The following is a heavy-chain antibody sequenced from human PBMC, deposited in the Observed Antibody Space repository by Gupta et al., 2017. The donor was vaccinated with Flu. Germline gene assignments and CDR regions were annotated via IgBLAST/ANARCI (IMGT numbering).Heavy chain of an antibody. CDR2: IKQDGSER. Sequence: EVQLVESGGGLVQPGGSLRLSCAASGFTFSRYWMSWVRQPPGKGLEWVDNIKQDGSERLYVDSVKGRFTISRKNAKNSLYLKMNSLRAEDTAFYYCARAGTGGEGDYWGQGILVTVSS. D-gene: IGHD3-10*01. CDR1: GFTFSRYW. CDR3: ARAGTGGEGDY. V-gene: IGHV3-7*01. J-gene: IGHJ4*02.